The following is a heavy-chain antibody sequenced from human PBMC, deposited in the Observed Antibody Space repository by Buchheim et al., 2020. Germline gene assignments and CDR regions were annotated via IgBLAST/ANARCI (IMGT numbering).Heavy chain of an antibody. Sequence: EVQLLESGGGLVQPGGSLRLSCAASGFTFSSYAMSWVRQAPGKGLEWVSAISGSGGSTSYADSVKGRFTISRDNFKNTRFIQMNSLRAEDTAVYYCAKDRKSYDFWSGYFDYWGQGTL. CDR2: ISGSGGST. CDR1: GFTFSSYA. V-gene: IGHV3-23*01. CDR3: AKDRKSYDFWSGYFDY. J-gene: IGHJ4*02. D-gene: IGHD3-3*01.